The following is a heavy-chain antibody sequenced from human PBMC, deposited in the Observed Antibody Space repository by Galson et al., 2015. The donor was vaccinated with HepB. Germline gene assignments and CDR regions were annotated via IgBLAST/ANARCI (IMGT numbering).Heavy chain of an antibody. CDR2: ISAYNGNT. V-gene: IGHV1-18*04. D-gene: IGHD2-2*01. J-gene: IGHJ4*02. Sequence: SVKVSCKASGYTFTSYGISWVRQAPGQGLEWMGWISAYNGNTNYAQKFQGRVTMTRDTSTSTVYMQPSSLRSEDTAVYYCARASSTYWLYYFDYWGQGTLVTVSS. CDR3: ARASSTYWLYYFDY. CDR1: GYTFTSYG.